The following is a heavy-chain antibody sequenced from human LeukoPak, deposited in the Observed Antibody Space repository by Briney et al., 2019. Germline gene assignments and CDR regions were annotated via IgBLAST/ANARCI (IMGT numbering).Heavy chain of an antibody. J-gene: IGHJ6*04. CDR1: GFTFSDYY. CDR2: ISSSGSTI. Sequence: GGSLRLSCAASGFTFSDYYMSWIRQAPGKGLEWVSYISSSGSTIYYADSVKGRFTISRDNAKNSLYLQMNSLRAEDTAVYYCARDGRAVAGQKNPMDVWGKGTTVTVSS. V-gene: IGHV3-11*04. CDR3: ARDGRAVAGQKNPMDV. D-gene: IGHD6-19*01.